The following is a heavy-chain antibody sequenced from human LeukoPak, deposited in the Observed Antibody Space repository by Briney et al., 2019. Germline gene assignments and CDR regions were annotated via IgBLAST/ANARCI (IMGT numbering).Heavy chain of an antibody. Sequence: KASETLSLTCAVSGVSFSGYYWSWIRQPPGKGLEWIGEINHSGSTNYNPSPKSRVTISVDPHKNQYSLEVTSVTAADTAVYCCARLSGDCSSTSCYGRNYLDLGGKGTVVRVSS. CDR1: GVSFSGYY. V-gene: IGHV4-34*01. J-gene: IGHJ4*02. D-gene: IGHD2-2*01. CDR2: INHSGST. CDR3: ARLSGDCSSTSCYGRNYLDL.